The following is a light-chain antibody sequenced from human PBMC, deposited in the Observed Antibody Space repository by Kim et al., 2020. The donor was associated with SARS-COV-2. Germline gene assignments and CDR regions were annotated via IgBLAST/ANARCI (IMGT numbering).Light chain of an antibody. J-gene: IGLJ3*02. Sequence: GQSITISCGGTSSDVGGYNSVSWYHQHPGKAPTLIIYDVSDRPSGVSDRFSGSKSGNTASLTISGLQAEDEADYHCSSYTTSNTWVFGGGTQLTVL. CDR3: SSYTTSNTWV. V-gene: IGLV2-14*03. CDR1: SSDVGGYNS. CDR2: DVS.